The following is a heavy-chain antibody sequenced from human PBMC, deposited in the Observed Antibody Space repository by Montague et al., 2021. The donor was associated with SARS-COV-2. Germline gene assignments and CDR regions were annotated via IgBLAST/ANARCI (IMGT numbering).Heavy chain of an antibody. CDR3: VRDQGRSNWNYPDY. V-gene: IGHV4-4*07. CDR1: GGSISGYY. Sequence: SETLSLTCTVSGGSISGYYWSWFRQSAGKGLEWIGRIYNSGSTSYNPSLKSRVTVSVDTSKNQFSLKLSSVTAADTAVYYCVRDQGRSNWNYPDYWGQGTLVTASS. J-gene: IGHJ4*02. D-gene: IGHD1-20*01. CDR2: IYNSGST.